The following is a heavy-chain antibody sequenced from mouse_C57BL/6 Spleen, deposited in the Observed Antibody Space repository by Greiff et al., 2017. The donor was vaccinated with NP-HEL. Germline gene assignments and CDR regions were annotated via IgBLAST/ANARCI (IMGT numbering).Heavy chain of an antibody. Sequence: QVQLQQSGAELARPGASVKMSCKASGYTFTSYTMHWVKQRPGQGLEWIGYINPSSGYTKYNQKFKDKATLTADKSSSTAYMQLSSLTSEDSAVYSCACCDSSNYEGYFDVWGTGTTVTVSS. D-gene: IGHD2-5*01. V-gene: IGHV1-4*01. CDR3: ACCDSSNYEGYFDV. CDR2: INPSSGYT. CDR1: GYTFTSYT. J-gene: IGHJ1*03.